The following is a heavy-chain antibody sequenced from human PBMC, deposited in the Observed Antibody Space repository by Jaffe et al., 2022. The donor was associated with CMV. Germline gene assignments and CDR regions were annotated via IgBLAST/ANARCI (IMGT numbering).Heavy chain of an antibody. CDR1: GFTFDSYS. CDR3: ASSGWVVAATGY. V-gene: IGHV3-48*02. J-gene: IGHJ4*02. Sequence: EVQLVESGGGLVQPGGSLRVSCEASGFTFDSYSMNWVRQAPGKGLEWISYISGGGDTTYYADSVKGRFTISRDNARKSVFLQMNSLRDEDTAVYYCASSGWVVAATGYWGQGTPVTVSS. D-gene: IGHD2-15*01. CDR2: ISGGGDTT.